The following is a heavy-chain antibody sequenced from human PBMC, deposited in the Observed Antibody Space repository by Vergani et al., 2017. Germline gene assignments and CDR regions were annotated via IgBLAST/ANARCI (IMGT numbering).Heavy chain of an antibody. CDR1: GYSFTSYW. Sequence: EVQLVQSGAEVKKPGESLRISCKGSGYSFTSYWISWVRQMPGKGLEWMGRIDPSDSYTNYSPSFQGHVTISADKSISTAYLQWSSLKASDTAMYYCARPPSRIAAAGTLLDYWGQGTLVTVSS. D-gene: IGHD6-13*01. V-gene: IGHV5-10-1*03. CDR3: ARPPSRIAAAGTLLDY. CDR2: IDPSDSYT. J-gene: IGHJ4*02.